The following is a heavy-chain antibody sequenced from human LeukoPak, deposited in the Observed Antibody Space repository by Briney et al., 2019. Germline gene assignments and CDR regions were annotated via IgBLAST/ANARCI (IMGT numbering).Heavy chain of an antibody. CDR3: ARGPLKYYYYYMDV. Sequence: PSETLSLTCAVYGGSFSGYYWSWIRQPPGKGLEWIGEINHSGSTNYNPPLKSRVTISVDTFKNQFSLKLSSVTAADTAVYYCARGPLKYYYYYMDVWGKGTTVTVSS. CDR1: GGSFSGYY. J-gene: IGHJ6*03. CDR2: INHSGST. V-gene: IGHV4-34*01.